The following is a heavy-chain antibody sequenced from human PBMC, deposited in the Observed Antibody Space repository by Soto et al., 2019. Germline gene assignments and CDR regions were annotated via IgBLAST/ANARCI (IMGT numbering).Heavy chain of an antibody. J-gene: IGHJ4*02. CDR1: GLTFSSYA. CDR2: IGVSGDTT. CDR3: AKVRRFGELRSLY. Sequence: EVQLLESGGGLVQPGGSLRLSCAASGLTFSSYAMSWVRQAPGKGLEWVSAIGVSGDTTYYADSGKGRFTISRDNSKNTLYLQMGSLRAEETAVYYCAKVRRFGELRSLYWGQGTLVTVSS. V-gene: IGHV3-23*01. D-gene: IGHD3-10*01.